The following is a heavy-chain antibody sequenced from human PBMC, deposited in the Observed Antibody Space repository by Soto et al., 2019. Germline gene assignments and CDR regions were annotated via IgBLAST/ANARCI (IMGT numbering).Heavy chain of an antibody. CDR3: AGELRYFDWLPTI. J-gene: IGHJ4*02. Sequence: GGSLRLSCAASGFTFSSYWMSWVRQAPGKGLEWVANIKQDGSEKYYVDSVKGRFTISRDNAKNSLYLQMNSLRAEDTAVYYCAGELRYFDWLPTIWGQGTLVTVSS. CDR2: IKQDGSEK. D-gene: IGHD3-9*01. V-gene: IGHV3-7*01. CDR1: GFTFSSYW.